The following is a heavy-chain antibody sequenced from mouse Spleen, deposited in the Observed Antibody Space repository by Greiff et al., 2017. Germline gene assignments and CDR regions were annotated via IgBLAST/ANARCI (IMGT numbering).Heavy chain of an antibody. J-gene: IGHJ2*01. D-gene: IGHD3-3*01. V-gene: IGHV1-50*01. Sequence: QVQLKQPGAELVKPGASVKLSCKASGYTFTSYWMQWVKQRPGQGLEWIGEIDPSDSYTNYNQKFKGKATLTVDTSSSTAYMQLSSLTSEDSAVYYCARGAGKDYWGQGTTLTVSS. CDR2: IDPSDSYT. CDR1: GYTFTSYW. CDR3: ARGAGKDY.